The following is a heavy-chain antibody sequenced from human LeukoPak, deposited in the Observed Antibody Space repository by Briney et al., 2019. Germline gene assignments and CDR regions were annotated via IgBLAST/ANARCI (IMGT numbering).Heavy chain of an antibody. D-gene: IGHD1-14*01. V-gene: IGHV3-23*01. CDR2: ISGCGGTT. CDR1: GFTFSAHD. J-gene: IGHJ6*03. CDR3: AKGRRTASKPYYYYMDV. Sequence: PGGSLRLSCAASGFTFSAHDMSWVRQAPGKGLEWVSGISGCGGTTYYADSVKGRFTISRDNSRNTVYLQMNSLSADDTAVYYCAKGRRTASKPYYYYMDVWAKGTTVTVSS.